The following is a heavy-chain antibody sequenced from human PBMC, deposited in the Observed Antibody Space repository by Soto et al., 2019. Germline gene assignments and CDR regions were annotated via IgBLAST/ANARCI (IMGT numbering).Heavy chain of an antibody. CDR3: ATVIYYYDSSWDYYFDY. CDR1: GGSISSGDYY. CDR2: IYYSGST. V-gene: IGHV4-30-4*01. Sequence: QVQLQESGPGLVKPSQTLSLTCTVSGGSISSGDYYWSWIRQPPGKGLEWIGYIYYSGSTYYNPSLKSRVTISVDTSKNQFSLKLSSVTAADTAVYYCATVIYYYDSSWDYYFDYWGQGTLVTVSS. D-gene: IGHD3-22*01. J-gene: IGHJ4*02.